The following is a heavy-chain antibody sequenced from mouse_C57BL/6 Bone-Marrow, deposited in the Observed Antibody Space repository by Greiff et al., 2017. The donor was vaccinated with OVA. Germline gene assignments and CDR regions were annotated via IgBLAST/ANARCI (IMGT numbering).Heavy chain of an antibody. D-gene: IGHD1-1*01. Sequence: VQLQQPGAELVRPGTSVKLSCKASGYTFTSYWMHWVKQRPGQGLEWIGVIDPSDSYTNYNQKFKGKATLTVDTSSSTAYMPLSSLTSEDSAVYYCARKDYYGPWFAYWGQGTLVTVSA. CDR2: IDPSDSYT. CDR3: ARKDYYGPWFAY. J-gene: IGHJ3*01. V-gene: IGHV1-59*01. CDR1: GYTFTSYW.